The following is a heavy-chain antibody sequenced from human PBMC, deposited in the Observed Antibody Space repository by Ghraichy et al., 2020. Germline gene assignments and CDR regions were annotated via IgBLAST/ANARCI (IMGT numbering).Heavy chain of an antibody. J-gene: IGHJ4*02. CDR1: GGSIGGYY. Sequence: GSLRLSCSVHGGSIGGYYWSWIRQSPGQGLQWIGEINYVGVTIYNPSLESRVTISLDTYNNRFSLSLTSLTAADTALYFCARGRYCGGGACYPRPSSFDYWGQGIPVTVSS. D-gene: IGHD2-15*01. CDR2: INYVGVT. V-gene: IGHV4-34*01. CDR3: ARGRYCGGGACYPRPSSFDY.